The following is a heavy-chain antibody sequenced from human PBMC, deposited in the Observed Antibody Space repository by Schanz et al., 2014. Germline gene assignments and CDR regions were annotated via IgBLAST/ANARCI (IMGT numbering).Heavy chain of an antibody. CDR3: ARDHQWLARYYMDV. CDR2: IWYDGSNE. J-gene: IGHJ6*03. CDR1: GLNFDYYG. D-gene: IGHD6-19*01. V-gene: IGHV3-33*01. Sequence: QVQLVESGGGVVQPGRSLRLSCATSGLNFDYYGMNWVRQAPGKGLEWVALIWYDGSNEYYADSVKGRFTISRDNPKKTLYLQMNSLRAEDTAVYYCARDHQWLARYYMDVRGKGTTVTVSS.